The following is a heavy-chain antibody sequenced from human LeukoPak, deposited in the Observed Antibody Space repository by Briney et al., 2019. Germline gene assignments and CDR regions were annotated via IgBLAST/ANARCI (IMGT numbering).Heavy chain of an antibody. D-gene: IGHD3-10*01. CDR1: GFTFSSYS. V-gene: IGHV3-21*01. J-gene: IGHJ6*02. Sequence: GGSLGLSCAASGFTFSSYSMNWVRQAPGKGLEWVSSISSSSSYIYYADSVKGRFTISRDNAKNSLYLQMNSLRAEDTAVYYCAREQRITMVRGRGHMDVWGQGTTVTVSS. CDR3: AREQRITMVRGRGHMDV. CDR2: ISSSSSYI.